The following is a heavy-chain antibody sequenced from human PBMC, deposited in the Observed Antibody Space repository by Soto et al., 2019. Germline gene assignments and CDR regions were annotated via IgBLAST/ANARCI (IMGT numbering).Heavy chain of an antibody. J-gene: IGHJ4*02. CDR1: GGSISSGGYY. Sequence: SETLSLTCTVSGGSISSGGYYWSWLRQHPGKGLEWIGYIYYSGSTYYNPSLKSRVTISVDTSKNQFSLKLSSVTAADTAVYYCASGSGYRDRYFDYWGQGTLVTVSS. CDR2: IYYSGST. D-gene: IGHD3-22*01. CDR3: ASGSGYRDRYFDY. V-gene: IGHV4-31*03.